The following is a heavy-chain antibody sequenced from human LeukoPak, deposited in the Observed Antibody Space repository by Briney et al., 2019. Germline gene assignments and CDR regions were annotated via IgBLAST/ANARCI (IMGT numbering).Heavy chain of an antibody. V-gene: IGHV4-34*01. CDR2: INHSGRT. CDR1: GGSFSGYY. Sequence: SETLSLTCAVYGGSFSGYYWSWIRQPPGKGLEWIGEINHSGRTNYNPSLKSRVTISVDTSKNQFSLNLSSVTAADTAVYYCVGHSYDSGSYSLRFDPWGQGTLVTVSS. J-gene: IGHJ5*02. CDR3: VGHSYDSGSYSLRFDP. D-gene: IGHD3-10*01.